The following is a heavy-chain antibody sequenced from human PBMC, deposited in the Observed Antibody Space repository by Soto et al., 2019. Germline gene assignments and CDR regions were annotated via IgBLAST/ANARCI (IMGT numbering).Heavy chain of an antibody. CDR2: VTHSGST. V-gene: IGHV4-34*02. CDR1: GGSLRGSY. J-gene: IGHJ4*02. CDR3: ARGHIPVYGPVPDYFDS. D-gene: IGHD2-21*01. Sequence: QVHVQQWGAGLLKPSETLSLTCGVYGGSLRGSYWSWIRQPPGKAREWLGKVTHSGSTTFNPSLKSRVSGSVDTSDNQFSLKLTSVTAADTAVYYCARGHIPVYGPVPDYFDSWGQGTLVTVSS.